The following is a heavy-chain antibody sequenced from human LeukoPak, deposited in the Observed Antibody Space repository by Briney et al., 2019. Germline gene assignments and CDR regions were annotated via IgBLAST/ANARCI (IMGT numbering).Heavy chain of an antibody. J-gene: IGHJ6*03. D-gene: IGHD4-11*01. CDR2: LIPIFGTA. V-gene: IGHV1-69*05. CDR3: ARGGDYMDYYYMDG. CDR1: GGTFSSYA. Sequence: ASVRVSCKASGGTFSSYAISWVRQAPGEGLEWMGGLIPIFGTANYAQKFQGRVTITTDESTSTVYMELSSLRSEDTAVYCCARGGDYMDYYYMDGWGKGTTVTVSS.